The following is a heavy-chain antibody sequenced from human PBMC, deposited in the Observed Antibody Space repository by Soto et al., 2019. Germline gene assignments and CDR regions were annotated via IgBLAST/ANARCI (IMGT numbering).Heavy chain of an antibody. CDR2: IYYTGST. Sequence: SETLSLTCTVSGGSISSYYWSWIRQPPGKGLEWIGYIYYTGSTNYNPSLKSRVTISVDTSKNQFSLKLSSVTAADSAVYYCVREVLNWFDPWGQGTLVTVSS. J-gene: IGHJ5*02. CDR3: VREVLNWFDP. V-gene: IGHV4-59*01. CDR1: GGSISSYY.